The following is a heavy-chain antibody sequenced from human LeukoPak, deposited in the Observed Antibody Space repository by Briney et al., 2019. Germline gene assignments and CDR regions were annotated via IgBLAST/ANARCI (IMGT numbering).Heavy chain of an antibody. CDR1: GFTFSSDA. D-gene: IGHD6-19*01. CDR3: AKDDHGGSGWRDYFDY. CDR2: FIGSGGST. V-gene: IGHV3-23*01. Sequence: GGSLRLSCAASGFTFSSDAMSWVRQAPGKGRGWASAFIGSGGSTYYAESVKGRFNIYRDNSKNPLYLQMNSLRAEDTAVYYCAKDDHGGSGWRDYFDYWGQGTLVTVSS. J-gene: IGHJ4*02.